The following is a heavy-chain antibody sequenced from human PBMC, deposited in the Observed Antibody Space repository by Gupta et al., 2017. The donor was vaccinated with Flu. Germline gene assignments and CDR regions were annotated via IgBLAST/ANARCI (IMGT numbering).Heavy chain of an antibody. J-gene: IGHJ5*01. V-gene: IGHV4-59*01. CDR2: IYSGGIP. CDR3: ARGCGFEWVDS. Sequence: HLQASGAGLAKPSEPLTLTCTVSGGFIKNYYWSWTRQAPGTGQEWNADIYSGGIPNYNPPLKSRVTMSVDMSMNQFALRLSSVTADDTAVYYCARGCGFEWVDSWGQGTLVTVSS. D-gene: IGHD5-12*01. CDR1: GGFIKNYY.